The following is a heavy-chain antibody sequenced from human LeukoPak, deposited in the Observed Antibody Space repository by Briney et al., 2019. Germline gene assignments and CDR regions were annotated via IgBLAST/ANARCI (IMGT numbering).Heavy chain of an antibody. V-gene: IGHV1-2*02. CDR1: GYTFIAYY. CDR2: VNPASGGT. CDR3: AGQKDPRPMDY. Sequence: ASVKVSCKASGYTFIAYYLHWVRQAPGQGLEWMGWVNPASGGTKYAQKFQGRVTMTRDTSISTAYMELSELTSGDTAVYYCAGQKDPRPMDYWVQGTLVTVSS. J-gene: IGHJ4*02.